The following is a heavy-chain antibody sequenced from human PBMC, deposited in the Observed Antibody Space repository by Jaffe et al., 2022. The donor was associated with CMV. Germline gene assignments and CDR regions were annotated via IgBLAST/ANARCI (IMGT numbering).Heavy chain of an antibody. CDR1: GFPFSLAW. Sequence: EVHLVESGGALVKPGESLTLSCAASGFPFSLAWMSWVRQAPGKGLEWVGRIKLKTDGAPTQYAAPVQGRFTISRDDSENILYLQMNSLRTEDTALYYCTTAPSGWLDYWGPGTQVTVSS. D-gene: IGHD6-19*01. J-gene: IGHJ4*02. V-gene: IGHV3-15*02. CDR2: IKLKTDGAPT. CDR3: TTAPSGWLDY.